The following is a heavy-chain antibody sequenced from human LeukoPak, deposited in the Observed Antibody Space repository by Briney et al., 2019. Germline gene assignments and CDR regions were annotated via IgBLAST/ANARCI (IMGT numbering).Heavy chain of an antibody. D-gene: IGHD5-18*01. CDR1: GFTFSSSG. Sequence: PGGSLRLSCAASGFTFSSSGLSWVRQAPGKGLEWVSAISVSGGSTYYADSVKGRFTISRDNSKNTLYLQMNSLRAEDTAVYYCARRDTAMAIDYWGQGTLVTVSS. CDR3: ARRDTAMAIDY. J-gene: IGHJ4*02. CDR2: ISVSGGST. V-gene: IGHV3-23*01.